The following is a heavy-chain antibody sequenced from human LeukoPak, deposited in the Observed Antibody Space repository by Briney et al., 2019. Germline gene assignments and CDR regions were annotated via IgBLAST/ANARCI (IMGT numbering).Heavy chain of an antibody. CDR3: AKALDYYDSSGYYA. V-gene: IGHV3-9*01. CDR1: GFTFDDYA. Sequence: GGSLRLSCAASGFTFDDYAMHWVRQAPGKGLEWVSGISWNSGSIGYADSVKGRFTISRDNAKNSLYLQMNSLRAEDTAVYYCAKALDYYDSSGYYAWGQGTLVTVSS. CDR2: ISWNSGSI. D-gene: IGHD3-22*01. J-gene: IGHJ5*02.